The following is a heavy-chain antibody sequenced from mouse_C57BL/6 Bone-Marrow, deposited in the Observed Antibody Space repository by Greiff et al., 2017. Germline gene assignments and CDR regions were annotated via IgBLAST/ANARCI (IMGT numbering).Heavy chain of an antibody. V-gene: IGHV5-17*01. Sequence: EVKLVESGGGLVKPGGSLKLSCAASGFTFSDYGMHWVRQAPEKGLEWVAYISSGSSTIYYADTVKGRFTIARDNANNTLFLQMTSLRSEDTAMYYCARNYCGSSYVFAYWGQGTLVTVSA. CDR2: ISSGSSTI. D-gene: IGHD1-1*01. J-gene: IGHJ3*01. CDR3: ARNYCGSSYVFAY. CDR1: GFTFSDYG.